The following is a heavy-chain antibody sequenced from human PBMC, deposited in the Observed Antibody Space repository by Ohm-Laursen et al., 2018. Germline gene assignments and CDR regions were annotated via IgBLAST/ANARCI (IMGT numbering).Heavy chain of an antibody. Sequence: GTLSLTCTVSGGSVSSGSYYWSWMRQPPGKGLESIGYIFHSGITDYNPSLKSRVTISVDTSKNQFSLKLSSVTAADTAVYYCARDHYDSSGYDYWGQGTLVTVSS. CDR1: GGSVSSGSYY. CDR3: ARDHYDSSGYDY. J-gene: IGHJ4*02. V-gene: IGHV4-61*01. CDR2: IFHSGIT. D-gene: IGHD3-22*01.